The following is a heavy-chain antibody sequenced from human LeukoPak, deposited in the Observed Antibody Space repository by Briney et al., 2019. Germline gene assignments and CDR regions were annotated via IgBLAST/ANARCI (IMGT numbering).Heavy chain of an antibody. Sequence: GGSLRLSCAASGFTFSSYGMHWVRQAPGKGLEWVAFIRYDGSNKYYADSVKGRFTISRDNSKNTLYLQMNSLRAEDTAVYYCATGIAVAGTLRYFQHWGQGTLVTVSS. J-gene: IGHJ1*01. V-gene: IGHV3-30*02. CDR2: IRYDGSNK. CDR1: GFTFSSYG. CDR3: ATGIAVAGTLRYFQH. D-gene: IGHD6-19*01.